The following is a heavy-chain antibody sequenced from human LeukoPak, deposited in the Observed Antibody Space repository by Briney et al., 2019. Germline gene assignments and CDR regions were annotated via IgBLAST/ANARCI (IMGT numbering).Heavy chain of an antibody. J-gene: IGHJ4*02. D-gene: IGHD2-15*01. CDR3: AAGGGGSLLFDY. V-gene: IGHV1-58*02. CDR1: GFTFTSSA. CDR2: IVVGSGNT. Sequence: GASVKVSCKASGFTFTSSAMQWVRQARGQRLEWIGWIVVGSGNTNYAQKFQERVTITRDMSASTAYMELSSLRSEDTAVYYCAAGGGGSLLFDYWGQGTLVTVSS.